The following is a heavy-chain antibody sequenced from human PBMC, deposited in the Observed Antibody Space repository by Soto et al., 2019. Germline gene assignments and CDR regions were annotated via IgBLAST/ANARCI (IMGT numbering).Heavy chain of an antibody. V-gene: IGHV3-33*06. CDR1: GFTFSSYG. CDR2: IWYDGSNK. J-gene: IGHJ1*01. CDR3: AKGVPGIAVAGTGYFQH. Sequence: GGSLRLSCAASGFTFSSYGMHWVRQAPGKGLEWVAVIWYDGSNKYYADSVKGRFTISRGSAKNSLYLQMNSLRDEDTAVYYCAKGVPGIAVAGTGYFQHWGQGTLVTVSS. D-gene: IGHD6-19*01.